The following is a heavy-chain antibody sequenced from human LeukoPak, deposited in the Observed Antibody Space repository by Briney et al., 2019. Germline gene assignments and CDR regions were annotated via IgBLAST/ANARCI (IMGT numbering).Heavy chain of an antibody. CDR1: GGSISSYY. V-gene: IGHV4-59*01. Sequence: ASETLSLTCTVSGGSISSYYWSWIRQPPGKGLEWIGYIYYSGSTNYNPSLKSRVTISVDTSKNQFSLKLSSVTAADTAVYYCARSIDFWSGYYRLRAFDIWGQGTMVTVSS. CDR2: IYYSGST. CDR3: ARSIDFWSGYYRLRAFDI. D-gene: IGHD3-3*01. J-gene: IGHJ3*02.